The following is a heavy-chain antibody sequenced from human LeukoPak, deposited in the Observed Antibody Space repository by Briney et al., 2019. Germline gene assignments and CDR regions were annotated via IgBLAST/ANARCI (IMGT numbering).Heavy chain of an antibody. D-gene: IGHD6-13*01. CDR3: AKGDSN. V-gene: IGHV3-7*01. Sequence: PGGSLRLSCAASGFTFSGYWMSWVRQAPGKGLEWVANIKQDGSEKYYVDSVKGRFTISRDNARNSLSLQMNSLRAADTAMYYCAKGDSNWGQGTLVTVSS. J-gene: IGHJ4*02. CDR2: IKQDGSEK. CDR1: GFTFSGYW.